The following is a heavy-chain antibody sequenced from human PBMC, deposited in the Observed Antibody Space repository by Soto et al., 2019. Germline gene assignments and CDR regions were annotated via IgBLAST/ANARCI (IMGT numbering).Heavy chain of an antibody. CDR3: ARDSLVVVAATPRWFDP. CDR2: IIPIFGTA. CDR1: GGTFSSYA. Sequence: QVQLVQSGAEVKKPGSSVKVSCKSSGGTFSSYAFSWVRQAPGQGLEWMGGIIPIFGTANYAQKFQGRVTIPADESTSTAYMELSSLRFEDTAVYYCARDSLVVVAATPRWFDPWGQGTLVTVSS. J-gene: IGHJ5*02. D-gene: IGHD2-15*01. V-gene: IGHV1-69*01.